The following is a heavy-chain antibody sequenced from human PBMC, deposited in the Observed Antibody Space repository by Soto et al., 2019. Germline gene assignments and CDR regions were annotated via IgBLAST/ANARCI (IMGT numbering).Heavy chain of an antibody. J-gene: IGHJ3*02. CDR1: GGSISSDNW. CDR2: IYRSGST. Sequence: AETLSLTCAVSGGSISSDNWWSWVRQPPGKGLEWIGEIYRSGSTNDNPSLKSRVTISVDKSKNQFSLKLTSVNAADTAVYYCASPQFSAAHASDIWGQGXM. CDR3: ASPQFSAAHASDI. V-gene: IGHV4-4*02.